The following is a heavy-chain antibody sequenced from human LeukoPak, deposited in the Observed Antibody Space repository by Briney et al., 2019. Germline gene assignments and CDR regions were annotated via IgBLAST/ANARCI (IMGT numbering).Heavy chain of an antibody. CDR2: IYPGDSDT. CDR3: ARPGIVGLTTFDY. D-gene: IGHD1-26*01. Sequence: GESLKISCKASGYSFTNYWIGWVRQMPGKGLEWMGIIYPGDSDTRYSPSFQGQVTISADKSISTAYLQWSSLKASDTAMYYCARPGIVGLTTFDYWGQGTQVTVSS. J-gene: IGHJ4*02. V-gene: IGHV5-51*01. CDR1: GYSFTNYW.